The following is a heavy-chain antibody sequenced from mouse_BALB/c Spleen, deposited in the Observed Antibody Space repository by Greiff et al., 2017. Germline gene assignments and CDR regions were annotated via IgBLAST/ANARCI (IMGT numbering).Heavy chain of an antibody. J-gene: IGHJ1*01. Sequence: EVKLVESGGGLVQPGGSRKLSCAASGFTFSDYGMAWVRQAPGKGPEWVAFISNLAYSIYYADTVTGRFTISRENAKNTLYLEMSSLRSEDTAMYYCARRPGTWYFDVWGAGTTVTVSS. CDR1: GFTFSDYG. CDR2: ISNLAYSI. CDR3: ARRPGTWYFDV. V-gene: IGHV5-15*02. D-gene: IGHD4-1*01.